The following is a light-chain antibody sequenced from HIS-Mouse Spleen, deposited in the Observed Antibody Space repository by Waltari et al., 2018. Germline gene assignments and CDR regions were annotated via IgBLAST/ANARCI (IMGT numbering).Light chain of an antibody. Sequence: SYELTQPPSVSVSPGQTARITFSGDAWTKKYSYWYQQKSGQAPVLVIYEDSKRPSGIPERFSGSSSGTMATLTISGAQVEDEADYYCYSTDSSGNHRVFGGGTKLTVL. CDR2: EDS. CDR3: YSTDSSGNHRV. V-gene: IGLV3-10*01. CDR1: AWTKKY. J-gene: IGLJ2*01.